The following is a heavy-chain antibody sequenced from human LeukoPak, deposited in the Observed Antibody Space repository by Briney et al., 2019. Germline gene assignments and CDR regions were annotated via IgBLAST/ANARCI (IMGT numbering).Heavy chain of an antibody. CDR3: ATSYSSGWDLDY. CDR1: GYTLTELS. D-gene: IGHD6-19*01. V-gene: IGHV1-24*01. Sequence: ASVKVSCKVSGYTLTELSMHWVRQAPGKGLEWMGGFDPGDGETIYAQKFQGRVTMTEDTSTDTAYMELSSLRSEDTAVYYCATSYSSGWDLDYWGQGTLVTVSS. CDR2: FDPGDGET. J-gene: IGHJ4*02.